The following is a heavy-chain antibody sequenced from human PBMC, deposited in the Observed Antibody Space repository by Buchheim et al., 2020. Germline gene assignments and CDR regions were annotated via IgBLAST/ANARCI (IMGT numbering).Heavy chain of an antibody. J-gene: IGHJ6*02. CDR1: GFTFSSYS. V-gene: IGHV3-48*04. CDR2: ISSSSSTI. Sequence: EVQLVESGGGLVQPGGSLRLSCAASGFTFSSYSMNWVRQAPGKGLEWVSYISSSSSTIYYADSVKGRFTISRDNAKNSLYLPKNSLRAEDTAVYYCASDPYSSGRYYGMDVWGQGTT. D-gene: IGHD3-22*01. CDR3: ASDPYSSGRYYGMDV.